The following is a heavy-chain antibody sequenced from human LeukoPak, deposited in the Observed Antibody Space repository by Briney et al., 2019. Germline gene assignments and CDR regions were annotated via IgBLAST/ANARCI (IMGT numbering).Heavy chain of an antibody. J-gene: IGHJ4*02. Sequence: VRSLRLSCAASGFTFSDYGMHWVRQAPGQGLEWVAVISYDGSNNYYADSVKGRLTISRDNSTNPLYLQLNSLRAEDTALYHCARESYYYDSSGYQRSLPGDYWGQGTLVTVSS. V-gene: IGHV3-30*03. CDR2: ISYDGSNN. CDR3: ARESYYYDSSGYQRSLPGDY. D-gene: IGHD3-22*01. CDR1: GFTFSDYG.